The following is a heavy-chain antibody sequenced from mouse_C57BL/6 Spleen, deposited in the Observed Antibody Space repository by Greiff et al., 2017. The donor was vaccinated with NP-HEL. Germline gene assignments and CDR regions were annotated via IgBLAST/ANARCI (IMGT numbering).Heavy chain of an antibody. D-gene: IGHD3-2*02. V-gene: IGHV14-1*01. J-gene: IGHJ2*01. CDR2: IDPEDGDT. CDR3: TTAVFDSSGYYFDY. CDR1: GFNIKDYY. Sequence: EVQLQQSGAELVRPGASVKLSCTASGFNIKDYYMHWVKQRPEQGLEWIGRIDPEDGDTEYAPKFQGKATMTADTSSNTAYLQLSSLTSEDTAVYYCTTAVFDSSGYYFDYWGQGTTLTVSS.